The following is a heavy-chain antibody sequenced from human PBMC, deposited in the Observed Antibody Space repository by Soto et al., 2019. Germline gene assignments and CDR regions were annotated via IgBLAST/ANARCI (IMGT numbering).Heavy chain of an antibody. V-gene: IGHV4-4*07. J-gene: IGHJ6*02. Sequence: PSATLSLTCSVPGGAISSYYWSWVRQPAGKGLEWIGRVFSSGSTNYNASLKSRVSMSIDTSKNEVSLTLRSVTAAGTAVYYCARLAFSYFGMDGSGPGPPVTVSS. CDR3: ARLAFSYFGMDG. CDR1: GGAISSYY. CDR2: VFSSGST. D-gene: IGHD3-3*02.